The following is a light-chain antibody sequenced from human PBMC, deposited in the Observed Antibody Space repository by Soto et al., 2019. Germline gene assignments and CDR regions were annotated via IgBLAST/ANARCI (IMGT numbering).Light chain of an antibody. J-gene: IGKJ4*01. Sequence: AIRMTQSPSSFSASTGDRVNITCRASQGISRHLAWYQVKPGKAPRLLIYTASYLVRGVTSRFSGRGSGTDFTLTISALQSEDVALYYCQQYVSYPLTFGGGTKCEIK. V-gene: IGKV1-8*01. CDR2: TAS. CDR1: QGISRH. CDR3: QQYVSYPLT.